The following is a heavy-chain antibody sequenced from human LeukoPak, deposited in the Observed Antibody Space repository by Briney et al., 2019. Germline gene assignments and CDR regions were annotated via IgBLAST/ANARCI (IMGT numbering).Heavy chain of an antibody. CDR1: GFTFSDYY. Sequence: GGSLRLSCAASGFTFSDYYMSWIRQAPGKGLEWVSHISSFSNFRSYADSVKGRFTISRDNAKNSLYLQVNSLRAEDTAVYFCARDSTNWCIDYWGQGTLVTVSS. CDR2: ISSFSNFR. D-gene: IGHD6-13*01. V-gene: IGHV3-11*06. CDR3: ARDSTNWCIDY. J-gene: IGHJ4*02.